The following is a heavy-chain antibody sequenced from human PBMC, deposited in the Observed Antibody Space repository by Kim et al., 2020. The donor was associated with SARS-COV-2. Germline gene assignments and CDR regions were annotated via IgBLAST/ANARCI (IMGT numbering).Heavy chain of an antibody. J-gene: IGHJ4*02. D-gene: IGHD6-13*01. CDR1: GGSISSGGYY. V-gene: IGHV4-31*03. CDR2: IYYSGST. CDR3: ARALYSSSWYKPGVGFDY. Sequence: SETLSLTCTVSGGSISSGGYYWSWIRQHPGKGLEWIGYIYYSGSTYYNPSLKSRVTISVDTSKNQFSLKLSSVTAADTAMYYCARALYSSSWYKPGVGFDYWGQGTLVTVSS.